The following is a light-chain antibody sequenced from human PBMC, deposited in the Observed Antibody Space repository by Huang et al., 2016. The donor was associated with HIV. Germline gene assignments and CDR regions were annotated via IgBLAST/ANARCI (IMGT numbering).Light chain of an antibody. CDR2: WAA. CDR1: KNILYSSNNKNY. CDR3: QQYYSTPLT. J-gene: IGKJ4*01. Sequence: DIVMTQSPDSLAVPLGERATINCKSSKNILYSSNNKNYLAWYQQKPGKPPKLLIYWAATRESGVPDRFSGSGSETDFTLTISSLQAEDVAVYYCQQYYSTPLTCGGGTKMEIK. V-gene: IGKV4-1*01.